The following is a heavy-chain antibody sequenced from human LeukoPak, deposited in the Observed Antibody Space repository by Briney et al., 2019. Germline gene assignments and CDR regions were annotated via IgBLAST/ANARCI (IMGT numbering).Heavy chain of an antibody. Sequence: SETLSLTCTVSGGSISSSSYYWGWIRQPPGKGLEWIGSIYYSGSTYYNPSLKSRVTISVDTSKNQFSLKLSSVTAADTAVYYCARDHLGIAVADYWGQGTLVTVSS. CDR1: GGSISSSSYY. V-gene: IGHV4-39*07. CDR2: IYYSGST. D-gene: IGHD6-19*01. CDR3: ARDHLGIAVADY. J-gene: IGHJ4*02.